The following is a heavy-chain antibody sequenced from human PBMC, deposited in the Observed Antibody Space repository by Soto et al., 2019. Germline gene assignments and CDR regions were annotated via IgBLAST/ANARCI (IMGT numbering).Heavy chain of an antibody. CDR2: IYHSGST. CDR1: GGSISSGGYS. D-gene: IGHD1-1*01. V-gene: IGHV4-30-2*01. Sequence: SETVSLTCAVSGGSISSGGYSWSWIRQPPGKGLEWIGYIYHSGSTYYNPSLKSRVTISVDRSKNQFSLKLSSVTAADTALYFCARHDNMTLGSQNFDPWGPGTLVTVSS. CDR3: ARHDNMTLGSQNFDP. J-gene: IGHJ5*02.